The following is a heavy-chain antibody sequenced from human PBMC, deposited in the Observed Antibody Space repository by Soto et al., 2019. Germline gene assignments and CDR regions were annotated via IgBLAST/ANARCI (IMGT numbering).Heavy chain of an antibody. CDR3: ARVVDYYDPYYHYGMDV. CDR1: GFTFSYYS. Sequence: EVQLVESGGGLVKPGGSLRLSCAASGFTFSYYSMNWVRQAPGKGLEWVSSISSSSSYISYADSVKGRFTISRDNAKNSLYLQMTSLRAEDTAVYYCARVVDYYDPYYHYGMDVWGQGTTVTVSS. V-gene: IGHV3-21*01. CDR2: ISSSSSYI. J-gene: IGHJ6*02. D-gene: IGHD3-22*01.